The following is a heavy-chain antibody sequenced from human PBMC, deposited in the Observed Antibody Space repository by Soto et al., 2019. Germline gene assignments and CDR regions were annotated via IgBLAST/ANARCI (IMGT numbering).Heavy chain of an antibody. CDR2: INAGNGNT. CDR3: ARGSPLRCSGGSCYGYYYYYYGMDV. V-gene: IGHV1-3*01. CDR1: GYTFTSYA. J-gene: IGHJ6*02. Sequence: AASVKVSCKASGYTFTSYAMHWVRQAPGQRLEWMGWINAGNGNTKYSQKFQGRVTITRDTSASTAYMELSSLRSEDTAVYYCARGSPLRCSGGSCYGYYYYYYGMDVWGQGTTVTVSS. D-gene: IGHD2-15*01.